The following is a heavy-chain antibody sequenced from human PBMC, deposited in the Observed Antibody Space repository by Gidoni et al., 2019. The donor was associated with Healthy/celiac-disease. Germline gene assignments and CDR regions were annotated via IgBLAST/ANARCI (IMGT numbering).Heavy chain of an antibody. CDR3: AKDLSSSWHVGGSAFVI. CDR2: ISGSGGST. D-gene: IGHD6-13*01. CDR1: GFTFSSYA. Sequence: EVQLLESGGGLVQPGGSLRLSCAASGFTFSSYAMSWVRQAPGKGLEWVSAISGSGGSTYYADSVKGRFTISRDNSKNTLYLQMNSLRAEDTAVYYCAKDLSSSWHVGGSAFVIWGQGTMVTVSS. V-gene: IGHV3-23*01. J-gene: IGHJ3*02.